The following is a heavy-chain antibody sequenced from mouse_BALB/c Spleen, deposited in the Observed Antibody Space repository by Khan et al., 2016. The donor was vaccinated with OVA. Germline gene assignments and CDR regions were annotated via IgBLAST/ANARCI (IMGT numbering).Heavy chain of an antibody. V-gene: IGHV1S132*01. CDR3: AREEALYYFDY. CDR1: GYIFTNYW. CDR2: IYPGTDNT. D-gene: IGHD3-2*02. J-gene: IGHJ2*01. Sequence: VQLQESGAELVRPGASVKLSCKTSGYIFTNYWIHWVKQRSGQGLEWIVRIYPGTDNTYYNAKFKDKATLTVDKSSSTAYIQLSSLKSEDSAVYFCAREEALYYFDYWGQGTTLTVSS.